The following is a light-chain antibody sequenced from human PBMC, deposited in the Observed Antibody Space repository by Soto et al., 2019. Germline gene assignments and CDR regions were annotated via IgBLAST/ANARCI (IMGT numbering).Light chain of an antibody. Sequence: DIQMTQSPSTLSASVGDRVTITCRASQSITTWLAWYQQKPGKAPNLLIYKASNLESGVPSRFSGSGSGTEFTLTISGLQRDDFATYYCQQYETYYTFGQGTKLEHK. J-gene: IGKJ2*01. V-gene: IGKV1-5*03. CDR1: QSITTW. CDR3: QQYETYYT. CDR2: KAS.